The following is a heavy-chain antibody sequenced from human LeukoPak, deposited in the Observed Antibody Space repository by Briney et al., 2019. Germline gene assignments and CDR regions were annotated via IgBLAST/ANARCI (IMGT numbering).Heavy chain of an antibody. V-gene: IGHV4-59*05. Sequence: SETLSLTCTVSGGSMSSYCWSWIRQPAGKGLEWIGSMYYSGNTYYNPSLKSRVTISVDASKNHFSLKLSSVTAADTAVYYCARMSAVVVHAFDIWGQGTMVTVSS. CDR3: ARMSAVVVHAFDI. J-gene: IGHJ3*02. CDR1: GGSMSSYC. CDR2: MYYSGNT. D-gene: IGHD2-15*01.